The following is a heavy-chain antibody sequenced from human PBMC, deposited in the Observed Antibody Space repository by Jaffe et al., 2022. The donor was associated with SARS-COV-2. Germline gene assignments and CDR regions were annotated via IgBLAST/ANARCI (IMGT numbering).Heavy chain of an antibody. J-gene: IGHJ5*02. Sequence: QITLKESGPTLVKPTQTLTLTCTFSGFSLSTSGVGVGWIRQPPGKALEWLALIYWNDDKRYSPSLKSRLTITKDTSKNQVVLTMTNMDPVDTATYYCAHRQTPFGELLWRWFDPWGQGTLVTVSS. D-gene: IGHD3-10*01. V-gene: IGHV2-5*01. CDR2: IYWNDDK. CDR3: AHRQTPFGELLWRWFDP. CDR1: GFSLSTSGVG.